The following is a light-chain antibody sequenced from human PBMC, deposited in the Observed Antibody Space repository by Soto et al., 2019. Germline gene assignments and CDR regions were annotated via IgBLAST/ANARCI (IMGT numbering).Light chain of an antibody. CDR2: GAS. Sequence: ETVLTQSPGTLSLSPGERATLSCRASQSISSGYLAWYQQRPGQAPRLLISGASNRSTGITDRFSGSGSGTDFTHTISRLEPADFAVYYCQQYGGSPLVTFGGGTKVEIK. CDR3: QQYGGSPLVT. CDR1: QSISSGY. J-gene: IGKJ4*01. V-gene: IGKV3-20*01.